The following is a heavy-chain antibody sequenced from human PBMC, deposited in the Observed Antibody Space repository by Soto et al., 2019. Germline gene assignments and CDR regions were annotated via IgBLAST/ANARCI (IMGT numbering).Heavy chain of an antibody. CDR2: IYYSGST. Sequence: QVQLQESGPGLVKPSETLSLTCTVSGGSISSYYWSWIRQPPGKGLEWIGYIYYSGSTNYNPSLKSRVTISVYTSKNQFSLKLSSVTAADTAVYYCARRLLQFDAFDIWGQGTMVTVSS. CDR3: ARRLLQFDAFDI. J-gene: IGHJ3*02. CDR1: GGSISSYY. V-gene: IGHV4-59*08. D-gene: IGHD3-22*01.